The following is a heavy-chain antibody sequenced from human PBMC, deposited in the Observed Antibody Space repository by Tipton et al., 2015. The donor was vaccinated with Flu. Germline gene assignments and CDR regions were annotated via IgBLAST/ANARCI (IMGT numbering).Heavy chain of an antibody. CDR1: GFNLNSFW. V-gene: IGHV3-64*02. J-gene: IGHJ4*02. CDR2: ISDDGGIT. CDR3: ARDQCGGGDCYRSLDY. D-gene: IGHD2-21*02. Sequence: SLRLSCEASGFNLNSFWMHWVRQRPGKGLEYVSAISDDGGITHYADSVKGRFTISRDNSKNTLYLQMGSLRAEDMAVYYCARDQCGGGDCYRSLDYWGQGALVTVSS.